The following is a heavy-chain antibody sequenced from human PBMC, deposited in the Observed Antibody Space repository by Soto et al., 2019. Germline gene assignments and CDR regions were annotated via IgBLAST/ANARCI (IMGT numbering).Heavy chain of an antibody. CDR3: TCHLLWGSMIPFQH. Sequence: EVQLLESGGGLVQPGGSLRLSCVASGFTFSSYAMSWVRQAPGKGLEWVSAVSGSGGNTYYADAVKGRVTISRDSSANTLYLQMNSLRVEDTAVYYCTCHLLWGSMIPFQHWGQGTLVTVCS. V-gene: IGHV3-23*01. J-gene: IGHJ1*01. CDR1: GFTFSSYA. CDR2: VSGSGGNT. D-gene: IGHD3-22*01.